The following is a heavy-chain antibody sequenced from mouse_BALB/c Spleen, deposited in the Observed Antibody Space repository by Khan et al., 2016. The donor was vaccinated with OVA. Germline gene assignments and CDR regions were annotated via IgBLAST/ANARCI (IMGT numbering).Heavy chain of an antibody. J-gene: IGHJ3*01. CDR3: ARELFTTVVATPFAY. Sequence: EVELVESGGGLVKPGGSLKLSCAASGFTFNNYAVSWVRQTPEKRLEWVANISSGGTYTYYPDSVQGRFTISRDNAKNTLYLQMTSLRSEDTAIYFCARELFTTVVATPFAYWGQGTLVTVSA. V-gene: IGHV5-9-3*01. CDR2: ISSGGTYT. CDR1: GFTFNNYA. D-gene: IGHD1-1*01.